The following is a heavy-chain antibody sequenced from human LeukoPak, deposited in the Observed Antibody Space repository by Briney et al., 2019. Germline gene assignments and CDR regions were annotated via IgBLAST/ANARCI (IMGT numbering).Heavy chain of an antibody. CDR3: ARVAPVDGYSSSWYGAFDI. J-gene: IGHJ3*02. CDR2: MNPNSGNT. V-gene: IGHV1-8*01. D-gene: IGHD6-13*01. CDR1: GYTFTSYD. Sequence: ASVKVSCKASGYTFTSYDINWVRQATGQGLEWMGWMNPNSGNTGYAQKFQGRVTMTRNTSISTAYMELSSLRSEDTAVYYCARVAPVDGYSSSWYGAFDIWGQGTMVTVSS.